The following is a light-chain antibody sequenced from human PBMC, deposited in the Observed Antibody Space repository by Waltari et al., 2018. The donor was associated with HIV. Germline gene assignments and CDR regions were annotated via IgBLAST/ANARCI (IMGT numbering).Light chain of an antibody. Sequence: SYELTQPPSVSVSPGQTASITCSGDKLGDKYACWYQQKPGQPPVLVIYQDNKRPSGIPERFSGSNSGNTATLTISGTQAMDEADYYCQAWDSSLVVFGGGTKLTVL. J-gene: IGLJ2*01. V-gene: IGLV3-1*01. CDR2: QDN. CDR1: KLGDKY. CDR3: QAWDSSLVV.